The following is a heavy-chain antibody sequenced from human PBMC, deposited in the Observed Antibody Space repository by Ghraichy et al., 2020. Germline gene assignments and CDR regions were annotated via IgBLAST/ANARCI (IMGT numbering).Heavy chain of an antibody. Sequence: ASVKVSCKASGYTFTSYDINWVRQAAGQGLEWMGWMNPHSGNMGYAQKFQGRLTITWNTSINTAYMELTSLRSADTAVYYCARRFDYWGRGTPVTVSS. CDR2: MNPHSGNM. V-gene: IGHV1-8*01. CDR3: ARRFDY. CDR1: GYTFTSYD. J-gene: IGHJ4*02.